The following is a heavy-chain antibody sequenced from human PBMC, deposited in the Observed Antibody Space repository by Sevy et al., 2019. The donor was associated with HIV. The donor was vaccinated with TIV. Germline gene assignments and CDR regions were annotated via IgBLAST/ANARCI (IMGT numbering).Heavy chain of an antibody. J-gene: IGHJ4*02. CDR2: ISYDGSNK. V-gene: IGHV3-30-3*01. CDR1: GFTFSSYA. D-gene: IGHD3-16*02. Sequence: GGSLRLSCAASGFTFSSYAMHWVRQAPGKGLEWVAVISYDGSNKYYADSVKGRFTISRDNSKNTLYLQMNSLRAEDTAVSYCARDHGAAFGGVIVPDYWGQGTLVTVSS. CDR3: ARDHGAAFGGVIVPDY.